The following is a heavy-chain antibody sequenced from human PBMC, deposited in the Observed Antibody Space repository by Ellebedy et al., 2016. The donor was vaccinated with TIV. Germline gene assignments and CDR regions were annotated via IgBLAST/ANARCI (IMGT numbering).Heavy chain of an antibody. D-gene: IGHD2-21*01. CDR3: ARGDENSGDY. V-gene: IGHV3-7*04. J-gene: IGHJ4*02. CDR2: INEDESKK. CDR1: GFTFSNYW. Sequence: GESLKISCVASGFTFSNYWMSWVRQAPGKGLEWVANINEDESKKYFADSVKGRFTISRDNALNSLYLQMNSLRVEDTAVYFCARGDENSGDYWGQGTLVTVSS.